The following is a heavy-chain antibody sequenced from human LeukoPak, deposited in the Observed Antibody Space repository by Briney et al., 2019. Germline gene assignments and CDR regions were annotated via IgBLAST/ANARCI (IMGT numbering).Heavy chain of an antibody. Sequence: GGSLRLSCAASGFTFSSYGMHWVRQAPGKGLEWVANIKQDGSEKYYVDSVKGRFTISRDNAKNSLYLQMNSLRAEDTAVYYCARSGATYEGGWFDPWGQGTLVTVSS. D-gene: IGHD1-26*01. V-gene: IGHV3-7*01. J-gene: IGHJ5*02. CDR1: GFTFSSYG. CDR3: ARSGATYEGGWFDP. CDR2: IKQDGSEK.